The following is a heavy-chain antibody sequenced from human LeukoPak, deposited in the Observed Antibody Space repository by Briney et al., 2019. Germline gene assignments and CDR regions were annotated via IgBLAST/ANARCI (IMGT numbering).Heavy chain of an antibody. CDR3: AKDHTDYGDYVFDY. J-gene: IGHJ4*02. CDR1: RLTFSTYS. Sequence: GGSLRLSCGASRLTFSTYSMNWVRQAPGKGLEWVSYISSDSGTIYYADSVKGRFTISRDNAKKSLYLQMNSLRAEDTAVYYCAKDHTDYGDYVFDYWGQGTLVTVSS. D-gene: IGHD4-17*01. V-gene: IGHV3-48*01. CDR2: ISSDSGTI.